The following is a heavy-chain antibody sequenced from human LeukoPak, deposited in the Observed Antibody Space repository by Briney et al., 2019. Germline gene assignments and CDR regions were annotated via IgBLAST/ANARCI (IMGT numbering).Heavy chain of an antibody. V-gene: IGHV1-46*01. J-gene: IGHJ4*02. Sequence: VSVKVSCKASGYTFTNSHMHWVRQAPGQGLEWMAIINPSGDSTTYAQNFQGRVAVTRDTSTSTVYMELSSLRSEDTAVYYCARGPCRGRSCYSFDYWGQGTLVTVSS. CDR2: INPSGDST. D-gene: IGHD2-15*01. CDR1: GYTFTNSH. CDR3: ARGPCRGRSCYSFDY.